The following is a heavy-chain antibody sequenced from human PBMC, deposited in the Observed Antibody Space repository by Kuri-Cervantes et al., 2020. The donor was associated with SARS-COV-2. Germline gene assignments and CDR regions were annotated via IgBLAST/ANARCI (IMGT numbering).Heavy chain of an antibody. CDR2: ISWDGGST. J-gene: IGHJ5*02. Sequence: GSLKISCAASGFTFDDYTMHWVRQAPGKGLEWVSLISWDGGSTYYADSVKGRFTISRDNSKNSLYLQMNSLRAEDTAVYYCAKDQGIAAPVGWFDPWGQGTLVTVSS. D-gene: IGHD6-13*01. CDR1: GFTFDDYT. V-gene: IGHV3-43*01. CDR3: AKDQGIAAPVGWFDP.